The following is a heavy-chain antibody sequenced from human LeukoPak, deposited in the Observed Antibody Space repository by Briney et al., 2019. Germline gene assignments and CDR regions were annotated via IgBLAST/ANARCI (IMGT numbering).Heavy chain of an antibody. J-gene: IGHJ4*02. Sequence: SETLSLTCTVSGGSISSSSYYWGWIRQPPGKGLEWIGSIYYSGSTYYNPSLKSRVTISVDTSKNQFSLKLSSVTAADTAVYYCARYTVLSGVSWGQGTLVTVSS. CDR1: GGSISSSSYY. V-gene: IGHV4-39*01. D-gene: IGHD4-17*01. CDR3: ARYTVLSGVS. CDR2: IYYSGST.